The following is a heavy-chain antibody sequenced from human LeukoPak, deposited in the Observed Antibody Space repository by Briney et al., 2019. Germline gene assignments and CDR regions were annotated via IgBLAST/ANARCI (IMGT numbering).Heavy chain of an antibody. CDR2: INHSGST. J-gene: IGHJ3*02. Sequence: SETLSLTCAVYGGSLSGYYWSWIRQPPGKGLEWIGEINHSGSTNYNPSLKSRVTISVDTSKNQFSLKLSSVTAADTAVYYCARGDIVVVPAAILPPAFDIWGQGTMVTVSS. D-gene: IGHD2-2*01. V-gene: IGHV4-34*01. CDR3: ARGDIVVVPAAILPPAFDI. CDR1: GGSLSGYY.